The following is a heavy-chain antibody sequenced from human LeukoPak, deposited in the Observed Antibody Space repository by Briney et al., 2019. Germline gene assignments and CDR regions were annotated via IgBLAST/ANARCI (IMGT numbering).Heavy chain of an antibody. CDR2: INHSGST. CDR1: GGSFSGYY. J-gene: IGHJ6*02. V-gene: IGHV4-34*01. CDR3: ARGGITMVRGVIPYYYYYGMDV. D-gene: IGHD3-10*01. Sequence: SETLSLTCAVYGGSFSGYYWSWIRQSPGKGLEWIGEINHSGSTNYNPSLKSRVTISVDTSKNQFSLKLSSVTAADTAVYYCARGGITMVRGVIPYYYYYGMDVWGQGTTVTVSS.